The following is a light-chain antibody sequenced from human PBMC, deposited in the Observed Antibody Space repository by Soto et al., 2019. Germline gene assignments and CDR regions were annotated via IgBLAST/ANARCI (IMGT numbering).Light chain of an antibody. CDR1: QSVGTN. CDR3: QQFHDWRT. J-gene: IGKJ1*01. Sequence: EIVMTQSPATLSVSPGERATLSCRASQSVGTNLAWYQQKPGQAPRLLIYGASTRATGIPARFSGSGSGTEFTLTISSLQAEDFAVYYCQQFHDWRTFGQGTKVEI. CDR2: GAS. V-gene: IGKV3-15*01.